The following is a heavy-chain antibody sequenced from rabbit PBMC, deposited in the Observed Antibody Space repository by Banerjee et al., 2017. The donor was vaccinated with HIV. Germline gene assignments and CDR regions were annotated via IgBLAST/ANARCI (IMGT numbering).Heavy chain of an antibody. CDR2: IYAGSSGSS. V-gene: IGHV1S45*01. J-gene: IGHJ6*01. CDR3: ARGDSYGFAGYAYASDL. D-gene: IGHD6-1*01. Sequence: QEQLVESGGGLVQPEGSLTLTCTASGFSFSSGYWICWVRQAPGKGLEWIACIYAGSSGSSYYASWAKGRFTISKTSSTTVTLQMTSLTAADTATYFCARGDSYGFAGYAYASDLWGPGTLVTVS. CDR1: GFSFSSGYW.